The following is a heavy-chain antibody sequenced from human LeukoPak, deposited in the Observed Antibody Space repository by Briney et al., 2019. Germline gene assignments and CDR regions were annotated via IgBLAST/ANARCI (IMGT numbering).Heavy chain of an antibody. D-gene: IGHD3-10*01. J-gene: IGHJ3*02. CDR3: AKDRGVRGFYDAFDI. V-gene: IGHV3-23*01. CDR1: GFTFSSYA. CDR2: ISGSGGST. Sequence: GGSLRLSCAASGFTFSSYAMSWVGQAPGKGREWVSAISGSGGSTYYADSVKGRFTISRDNSKNTLYLQMNSLRAEDTAVYYCAKDRGVRGFYDAFDIWGQGTMVTVSS.